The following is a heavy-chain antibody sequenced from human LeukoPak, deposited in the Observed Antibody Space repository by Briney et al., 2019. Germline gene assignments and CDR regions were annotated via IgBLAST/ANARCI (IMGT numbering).Heavy chain of an antibody. CDR1: LYTFTSYY. J-gene: IGHJ4*02. CDR3: ARDSGWWMFDY. D-gene: IGHD6-19*01. V-gene: IGHV1-46*01. Sequence: ASVKVSCKASLYTFTSYYIHGVRQAPGQGLEGMGIINSSGGSTSYAQKFQGRVTMTRDTSTSTVYMELSSLRSEDTAVYYCARDSGWWMFDYWGQGTLVTVSS. CDR2: INSSGGST.